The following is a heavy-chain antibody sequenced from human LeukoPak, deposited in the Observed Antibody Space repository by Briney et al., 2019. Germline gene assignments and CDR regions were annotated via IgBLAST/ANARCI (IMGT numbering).Heavy chain of an antibody. CDR2: ISSNGGST. J-gene: IGHJ4*02. CDR1: GFTFSSYA. V-gene: IGHV3-64*04. Sequence: PGGSLRLSCSASGFTFSSYAMHWVRQAPGKGLEYVSAISSNGGSTYYADSVKGRFTISRDNAKNSLYLQMNSLRAEDTAVYYCARAPSDYFDYWGQGTLVTVSS. CDR3: ARAPSDYFDY.